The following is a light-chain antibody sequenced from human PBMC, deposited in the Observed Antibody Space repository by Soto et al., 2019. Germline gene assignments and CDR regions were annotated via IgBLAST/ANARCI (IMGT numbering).Light chain of an antibody. V-gene: IGKV3-20*01. CDR3: QHYGDSSWT. CDR2: ATS. Sequence: NALTPSPGTLALSRGERGTLSFRGARQASDTLLTWFQQKPGQPPRLLIFATSNRPPGIPDRFSGSGSGTDFTLTISRLEPEDFAVYSCQHYGDSSWTFGQGTKVDIK. J-gene: IGKJ1*01. CDR1: RQASDTL.